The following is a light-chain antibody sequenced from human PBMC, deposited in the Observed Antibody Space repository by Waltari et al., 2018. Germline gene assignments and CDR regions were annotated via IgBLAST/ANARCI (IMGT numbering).Light chain of an antibody. J-gene: IGLJ1*01. CDR2: GVS. Sequence: QSALTQPPSASGSPGQSVTISCTGTSSDVGGYDFVSWYQQHPGKAPKVIIYGVSQRPSGVPDRCSGSKAGNTASLTVSGLQAEDEADYYCGSYAGSNIFVFGTGTKVTVL. CDR3: GSYAGSNIFV. V-gene: IGLV2-8*01. CDR1: SSDVGGYDF.